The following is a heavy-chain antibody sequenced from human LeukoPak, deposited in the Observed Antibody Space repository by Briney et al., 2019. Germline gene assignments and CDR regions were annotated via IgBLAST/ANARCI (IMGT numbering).Heavy chain of an antibody. Sequence: SETLSLTCAVSRFSISSGYYWGWFRQPPGKGLEWIGTVYHSGSAYYNPSLKSRVTISVDTSKNQFSLRLDSVTAADTAVYYCARADVLLWFGELFYWGQGTLVTVSS. CDR1: RFSISSGYY. CDR3: ARADVLLWFGELFY. J-gene: IGHJ4*02. V-gene: IGHV4-38-2*01. CDR2: VYHSGSA. D-gene: IGHD3-10*01.